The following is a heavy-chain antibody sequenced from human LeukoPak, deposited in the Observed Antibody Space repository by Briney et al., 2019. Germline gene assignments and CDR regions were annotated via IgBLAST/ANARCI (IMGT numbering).Heavy chain of an antibody. Sequence: GGSLRLSCAASGFTFSSYAMSWVRQAPGRGLEWVSAISGSGGSTYYADSVKGRFTISRDNSKNTLYLQMNSLRAEDTAVYYCAKSPANYGSGSYFDYWDQGTLVTVSS. CDR2: ISGSGGST. D-gene: IGHD3-10*01. V-gene: IGHV3-23*01. CDR3: AKSPANYGSGSYFDY. J-gene: IGHJ4*02. CDR1: GFTFSSYA.